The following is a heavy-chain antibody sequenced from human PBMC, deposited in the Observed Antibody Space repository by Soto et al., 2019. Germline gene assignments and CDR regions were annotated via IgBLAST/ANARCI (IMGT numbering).Heavy chain of an antibody. CDR2: IYTSGST. CDR1: GGSISSYY. CDR3: ARDQLQGDYYDSSGHYQPFDY. D-gene: IGHD3-22*01. J-gene: IGHJ4*02. Sequence: KASETLSLTCTVSGGSISSYYWSWIRQPAGKGLEWIGRIYTSGSTNYNPSLKSRVTMSVDTSKNQFSLKLSSVTAADTAVYYCARDQLQGDYYDSSGHYQPFDYWGQGTLVTVSS. V-gene: IGHV4-4*07.